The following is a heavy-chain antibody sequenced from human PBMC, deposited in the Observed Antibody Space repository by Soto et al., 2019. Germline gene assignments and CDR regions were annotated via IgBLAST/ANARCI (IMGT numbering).Heavy chain of an antibody. CDR3: ARVGVRGVIGYYYHGLDV. D-gene: IGHD3-10*01. CDR1: GFTFDPYG. V-gene: IGHV3-33*01. J-gene: IGHJ6*02. Sequence: QVQLVESGGGVVQPGRSLRLSCAASGFTFDPYGMHWVRQAPGKGLDWVAVIWYDGSNKYYADSVKGRFTISRDNSKNTLSLQMNSLRAEDTAVYYCARVGVRGVIGYYYHGLDVWGQGTTVTVSS. CDR2: IWYDGSNK.